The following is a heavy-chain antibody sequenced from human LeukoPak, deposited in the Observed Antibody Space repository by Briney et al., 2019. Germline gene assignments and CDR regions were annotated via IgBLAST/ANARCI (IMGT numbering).Heavy chain of an antibody. CDR2: IIPIFGTA. Sequence: GASVKVSCKASGGTFSSYAISWVRQAPGQGLEWMGGIIPIFGTANYAQKFQGRVTITADESTSTAYMELSSLRSEDTAVYYCARLTYYDFWSRSPFAFDIWGQGTMVTVSS. J-gene: IGHJ3*02. CDR1: GGTFSSYA. D-gene: IGHD3-3*01. CDR3: ARLTYYDFWSRSPFAFDI. V-gene: IGHV1-69*13.